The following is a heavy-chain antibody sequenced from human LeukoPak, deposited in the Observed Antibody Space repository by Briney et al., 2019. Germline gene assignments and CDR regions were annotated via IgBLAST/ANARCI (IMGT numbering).Heavy chain of an antibody. V-gene: IGHV3-48*03. J-gene: IGHJ5*02. CDR2: ISSSGSTI. Sequence: HPGGSLRLSCAASGFTFSSYEMNWVRQAPGKGLEWVSYISSSGSTIYYADSVKGRFTISRDNPKNTLYLQMNSLRAEDTAVYYCAKSLYSSSSRRNWFDPWGQGTLVTVSS. D-gene: IGHD6-13*01. CDR3: AKSLYSSSSRRNWFDP. CDR1: GFTFSSYE.